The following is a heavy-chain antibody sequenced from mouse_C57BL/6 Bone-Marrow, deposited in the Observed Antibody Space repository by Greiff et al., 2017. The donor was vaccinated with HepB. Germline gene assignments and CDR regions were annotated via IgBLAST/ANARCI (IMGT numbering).Heavy chain of an antibody. CDR3: ARDLLRRFDY. CDR2: IYPRSGNT. J-gene: IGHJ2*01. V-gene: IGHV1-81*01. CDR1: GYTFTSHG. Sequence: VQLQQSGAELARPGASVKLSCKASGYTFTSHGISWVKQRTGQGLEWIGEIYPRSGNTYYNEKFKGETTLTADKSSSTAYMELRSLTSEDSAVYFCARDLLRRFDYWGQGTTLTVSS. D-gene: IGHD1-1*01.